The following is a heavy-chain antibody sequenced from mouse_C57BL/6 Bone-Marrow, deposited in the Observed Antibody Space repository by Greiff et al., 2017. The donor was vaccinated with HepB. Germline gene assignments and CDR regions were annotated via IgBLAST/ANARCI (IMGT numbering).Heavy chain of an antibody. CDR3: ARSLYGNYGFAY. J-gene: IGHJ3*01. Sequence: VKLQESGAELARPGASVKLSCKASGYTFTSYGISWVKQRTGQGLEWIGEIYPRSGNTYYNEKFKGKATLTADKSSSTAYMELRSLTSEDSAVYFCARSLYGNYGFAYWGQGTLVTVSA. CDR1: GYTFTSYG. V-gene: IGHV1-81*01. D-gene: IGHD2-1*01. CDR2: IYPRSGNT.